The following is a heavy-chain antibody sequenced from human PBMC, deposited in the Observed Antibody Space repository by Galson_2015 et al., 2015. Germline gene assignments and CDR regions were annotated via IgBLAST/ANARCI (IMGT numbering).Heavy chain of an antibody. D-gene: IGHD2-15*01. CDR2: ISYDGSNK. J-gene: IGHJ6*02. CDR1: GFTFSSYG. V-gene: IGHV3-30*18. Sequence: SLRLSCAASGFTFSSYGMHWVRQAPGKGLEWVAVISYDGSNKYYADSVKGRFTISRDNSKNTLYLQMNSLRAEDTAVYYCAKELGWLLNYYYYGMDVWGQGTTVTVSS. CDR3: AKELGWLLNYYYYGMDV.